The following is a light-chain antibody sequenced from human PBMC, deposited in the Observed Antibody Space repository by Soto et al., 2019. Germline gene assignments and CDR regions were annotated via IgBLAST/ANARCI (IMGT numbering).Light chain of an antibody. Sequence: EVVMTQSPATLSVSPGERVTLSCRASQSVGNTLAWDQQQPGQAPRLLIYAASARAPGIPGRLSGSGSGTEFTLTISSLQSEYVAVYFCHQYYNCLTFGRGTKVDIK. CDR2: AAS. V-gene: IGKV3D-15*01. CDR3: HQYYNCLT. J-gene: IGKJ1*01. CDR1: QSVGNT.